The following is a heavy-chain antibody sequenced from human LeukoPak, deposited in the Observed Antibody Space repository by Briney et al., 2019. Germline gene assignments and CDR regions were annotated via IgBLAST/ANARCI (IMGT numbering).Heavy chain of an antibody. Sequence: GASVKVSCKASGYTFTTYYMHWLRQAPGQGLEWMGLVTPSGGSRSNAQKFQGRVTMTRDTSTSTVYMELSSLRSEDTAVYYCARDWELGYWGQGTLVTVSS. CDR3: ARDWELGY. V-gene: IGHV1-46*01. D-gene: IGHD1-26*01. J-gene: IGHJ4*02. CDR1: GYTFTTYY. CDR2: VTPSGGSR.